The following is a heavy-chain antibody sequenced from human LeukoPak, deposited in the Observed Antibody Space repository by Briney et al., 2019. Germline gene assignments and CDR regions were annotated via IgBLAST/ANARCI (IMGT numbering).Heavy chain of an antibody. CDR3: AKVPRQHDNWFDP. CDR1: GFTFSNYN. J-gene: IGHJ5*02. V-gene: IGHV3-48*01. CDR2: ITSSSTI. Sequence: GGSLRLSCAASGFTFSNYNMNWVRQAPGKGLEWVSHITSSSTIYYADSVKGRFTISRDDAKNSLYLQMNSLRAEDTAVYYCAKVPRQHDNWFDPWGQGTLVTVSS. D-gene: IGHD6-13*01.